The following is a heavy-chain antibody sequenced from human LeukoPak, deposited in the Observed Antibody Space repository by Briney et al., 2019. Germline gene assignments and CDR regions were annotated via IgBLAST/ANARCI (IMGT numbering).Heavy chain of an antibody. CDR2: IYHSGST. J-gene: IGHJ4*02. CDR1: GYSISSGYY. Sequence: SGTLSLTCAVSGYSISSGYYWGWIRQPPGKGLEWIGSIYHSGSTYYNPSLKSRVTISVDTSKNQFSLKLSSVTAADTAVYYFARPVGPYYFDYWGQGTLVTVSS. V-gene: IGHV4-38-2*01. CDR3: ARPVGPYYFDY.